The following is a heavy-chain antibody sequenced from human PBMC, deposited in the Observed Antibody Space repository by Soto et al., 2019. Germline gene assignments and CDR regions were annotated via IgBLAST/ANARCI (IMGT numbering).Heavy chain of an antibody. V-gene: IGHV4-34*01. CDR1: GGSFSGYY. CDR3: ARVGNRSAVAGGEYFQH. D-gene: IGHD6-19*01. J-gene: IGHJ1*01. CDR2: INHSGST. Sequence: QVQLQQWGAGLLKPSETLSLTCAVYGGSFSGYYWSWIRQPPGKGLEWIGEINHSGSTNYNPSLKSRVTISVDTSKNQFSLKLSSVTAADTAVYYCARVGNRSAVAGGEYFQHWGLGTLVTVSS.